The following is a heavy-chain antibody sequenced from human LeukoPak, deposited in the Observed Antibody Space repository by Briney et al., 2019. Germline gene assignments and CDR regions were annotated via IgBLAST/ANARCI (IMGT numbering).Heavy chain of an antibody. CDR1: GFTFSDYY. J-gene: IGHJ3*02. CDR2: ISSSSSYT. CDR3: ARLRGSSGWYFVDAFDI. V-gene: IGHV3-11*06. Sequence: GGSLRLSCAASGFTFSDYYMSWIRQAPGKGLEWVSYISSSSSYTNYADSVKGRFTISRDNAKNSLYLQMNSLRAEDTAVYYCARLRGSSGWYFVDAFDIWGQGTMVTVSS. D-gene: IGHD6-19*01.